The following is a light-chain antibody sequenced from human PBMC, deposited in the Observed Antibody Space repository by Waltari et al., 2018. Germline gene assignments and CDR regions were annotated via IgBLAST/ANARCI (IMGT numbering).Light chain of an antibody. J-gene: IGLJ3*02. CDR2: VNSDGSH. CDR1: SGHSSHI. Sequence: QLVLTQSPSASASLGASVTLTCTLRSGHSSHIIAWLRQQPGKGPRYLMQVNSDGSHRKGDEIPDRFSGSSAGAERYLTISSLQSEDEADYYCETGGHGTWVFGGGTKLTVL. CDR3: ETGGHGTWV. V-gene: IGLV4-69*01.